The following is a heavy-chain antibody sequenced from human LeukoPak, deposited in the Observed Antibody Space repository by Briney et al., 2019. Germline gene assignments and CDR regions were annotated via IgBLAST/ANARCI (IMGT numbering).Heavy chain of an antibody. CDR3: AREAGSSWFDP. J-gene: IGHJ5*02. Sequence: GGSLRLSRAASGFTFSSYWMHWVRQAPGKGLVWVSRINSDGSSTSYADSVKGRFTISRDNAKNTLYLQMNSLRAEDTAVYYCAREAGSSWFDPWGQGTLVTVSS. D-gene: IGHD2-2*01. V-gene: IGHV3-74*01. CDR2: INSDGSST. CDR1: GFTFSSYW.